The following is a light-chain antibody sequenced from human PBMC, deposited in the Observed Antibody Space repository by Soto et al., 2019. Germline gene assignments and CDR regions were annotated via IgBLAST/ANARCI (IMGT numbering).Light chain of an antibody. CDR2: DAS. V-gene: IGKV3-15*01. CDR3: HPYGSSGP. CDR1: QRISRN. J-gene: IGKJ1*01. Sequence: EIGMTQSPATLSVSQGESATLSCRASQRISRNLAWYQQKPGQAPRLLMYDASTRATGIPARFSGSGSGTDFTLTISRLEPEDIAVYYCHPYGSSGPFGQGGNV.